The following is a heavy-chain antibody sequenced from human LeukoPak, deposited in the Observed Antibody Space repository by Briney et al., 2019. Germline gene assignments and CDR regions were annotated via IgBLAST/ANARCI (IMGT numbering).Heavy chain of an antibody. D-gene: IGHD5-12*01. CDR3: AKVRWLRPLQE. V-gene: IGHV3-23*01. CDR2: ISGSGGGT. CDR1: GFTFSSYA. J-gene: IGHJ4*02. Sequence: PGGSLRLSCAASGFTFSSYAMSWVRQAPGRGLEWVSAISGSGGGTYYADSVKGRFTISRDNSKNTLYLQMNSLRAEDTAVYYCAKVRWLRPLQEWGQGTLVTVSS.